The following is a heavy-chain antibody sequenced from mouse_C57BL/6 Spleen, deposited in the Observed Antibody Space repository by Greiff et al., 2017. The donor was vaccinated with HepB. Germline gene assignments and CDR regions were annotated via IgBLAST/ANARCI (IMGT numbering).Heavy chain of an antibody. CDR2: INPSNGGT. D-gene: IGHD1-1*01. Sequence: VQLQQPGTELVKPGASVKLSCKASGYTFTSYWMHWVKQRPGQGLEWIGNINPSNGGTNYNEKFKSKATMTVDKSSSTAYMQLSSLTSEDSAVYYCARSIYYYGSSDGYYAMDYWGQGTSVTVSS. J-gene: IGHJ4*01. CDR1: GYTFTSYW. CDR3: ARSIYYYGSSDGYYAMDY. V-gene: IGHV1-53*01.